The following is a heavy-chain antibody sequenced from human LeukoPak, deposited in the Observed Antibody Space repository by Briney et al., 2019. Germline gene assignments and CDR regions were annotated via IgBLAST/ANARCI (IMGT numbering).Heavy chain of an antibody. CDR3: VRAGSSTATYPNWFDP. J-gene: IGHJ5*02. D-gene: IGHD1-26*01. CDR2: ISPYNGNT. V-gene: IGHV1-18*01. Sequence: ASVKVSCKASGYTFTTYGINWVRQAPGQGLEWMGWISPYNGNTNYAQKLQGRVTMTTDTSTGTVYMELRSLRSDDTAVYYCVRAGSSTATYPNWFDPWGQGTLVTVSS. CDR1: GYTFTTYG.